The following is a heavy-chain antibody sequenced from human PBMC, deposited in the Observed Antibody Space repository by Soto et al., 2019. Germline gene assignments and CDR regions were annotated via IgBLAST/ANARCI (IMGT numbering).Heavy chain of an antibody. V-gene: IGHV3-30*18. CDR1: GFTLSSYG. Sequence: QVQLVESGGGVVQPGRSLRLSCAASGFTLSSYGMHWVRQAPGKGLEWVAVISYDGSNKYYADSVKGRFTISRDNSKNTLYLQMNSLRAEDTAVYYCAKDVDTDYWGQGTLVTVSS. J-gene: IGHJ4*02. CDR3: AKDVDTDY. CDR2: ISYDGSNK. D-gene: IGHD5-18*01.